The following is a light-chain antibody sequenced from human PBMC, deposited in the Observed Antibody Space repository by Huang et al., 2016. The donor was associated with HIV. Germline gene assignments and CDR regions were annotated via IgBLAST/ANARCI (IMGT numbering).Light chain of an antibody. CDR2: GAS. CDR3: QQRANWPPT. Sequence: EIVLTQSPATLSLSPGERATLPCRASQSVGGNLAWYQQKPGQAPRLLIYGASTRATGIPARVSGSGSGTDFTLTISSLEPEDFAVYYCQQRANWPPTFGGGTKVEIK. J-gene: IGKJ4*01. V-gene: IGKV3-11*01. CDR1: QSVGGN.